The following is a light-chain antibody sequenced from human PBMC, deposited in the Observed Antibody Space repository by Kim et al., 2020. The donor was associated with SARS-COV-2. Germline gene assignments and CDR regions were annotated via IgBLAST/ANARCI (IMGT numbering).Light chain of an antibody. Sequence: EIVLTQSPGTLSLSPGERATLSCRASQSVTSSYVAWYQQKPGQAPRLLMYGASSRATGIPDRFSGSGSGTDFTLTISRLEPEDFAVYYCQQYGSSPITFGQGTRLEIK. CDR3: QQYGSSPIT. CDR2: GAS. J-gene: IGKJ5*01. CDR1: QSVTSSY. V-gene: IGKV3-20*01.